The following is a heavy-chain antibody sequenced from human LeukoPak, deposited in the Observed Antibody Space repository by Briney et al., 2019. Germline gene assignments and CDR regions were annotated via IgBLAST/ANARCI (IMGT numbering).Heavy chain of an antibody. D-gene: IGHD3-3*01. CDR1: GFTFSTYA. CDR3: TTDFWSGYAYYYYMDV. J-gene: IGHJ6*03. V-gene: IGHV3-23*01. Sequence: PGGSLRLSCTASGFTFSTYAMSWVRQAPGKGLEWVSTVSGSGGTTYYADSVRGRFTISRDNSRNTMFLQMNSLKTEDTAVYYCTTDFWSGYAYYYYMDVWGKGTTVTVSS. CDR2: VSGSGGTT.